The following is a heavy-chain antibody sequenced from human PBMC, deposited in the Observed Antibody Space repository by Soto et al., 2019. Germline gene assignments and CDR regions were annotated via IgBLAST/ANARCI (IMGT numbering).Heavy chain of an antibody. CDR2: IYPGDSDT. CDR3: ARLGIVVVPAAIGNYYMDV. J-gene: IGHJ6*03. CDR1: GYSFTSYW. V-gene: IGHV5-51*01. D-gene: IGHD2-2*03. Sequence: GESLKISCKGSGYSFTSYWIGWVRQMPGKGLEWMGIIYPGDSDTRYSPSFQGQVTISADKSISTAYLQWSSLKASDTAMYYCARLGIVVVPAAIGNYYMDVWGKGTTVTGSS.